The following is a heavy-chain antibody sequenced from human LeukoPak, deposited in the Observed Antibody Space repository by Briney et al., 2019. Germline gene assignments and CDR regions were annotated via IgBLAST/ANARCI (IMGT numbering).Heavy chain of an antibody. J-gene: IGHJ4*02. Sequence: GASVKVSCKASGYTFTGYYMHWVRQARGQGLGWMGSINPNSGGTNDAQKIQGRGTMTRDTSISAAYMELSRLRSDDRAVYYCAPGEELSYFDYWGQGTLVTVSS. V-gene: IGHV1-2*02. CDR3: APGEELSYFDY. CDR1: GYTFTGYY. D-gene: IGHD3-10*01. CDR2: INPNSGGT.